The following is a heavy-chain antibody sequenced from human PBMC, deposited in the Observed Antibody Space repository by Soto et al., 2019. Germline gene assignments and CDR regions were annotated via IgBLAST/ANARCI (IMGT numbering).Heavy chain of an antibody. Sequence: EVQLVESGGGLVKPGGSLRLSCADSGFTFSSYIMNWVRQAPGKGLEWVSSISSSSSYIYYADSVKGRFTISRDNAKNSLYLQMNSLRAEDTSVYYCARVVDYDYVGGSYPLNWFDPWGQGTLVTVSS. CDR1: GFTFSSYI. V-gene: IGHV3-21*01. CDR2: ISSSSSYI. CDR3: ARVVDYDYVGGSYPLNWFDP. D-gene: IGHD3-16*02. J-gene: IGHJ5*02.